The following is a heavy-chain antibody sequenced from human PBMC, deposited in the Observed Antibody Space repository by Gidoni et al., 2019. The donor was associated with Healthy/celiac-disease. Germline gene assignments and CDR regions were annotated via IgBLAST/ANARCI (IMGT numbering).Heavy chain of an antibody. CDR2: ISWNSGSI. CDR3: AKDKGSSGYYYYYGMDV. J-gene: IGHJ6*02. CDR1: GFTFVDYA. D-gene: IGHD3-22*01. Sequence: EVQLVESGGGLVQPGRSLRLSCAASGFTFVDYAMHWVRQAPGKGLEWVSGISWNSGSIGYADSVKGRFTISRDNAKNSLYLQMNSLRAEDTALYYCAKDKGSSGYYYYYGMDVWGQGTTVTVSS. V-gene: IGHV3-9*01.